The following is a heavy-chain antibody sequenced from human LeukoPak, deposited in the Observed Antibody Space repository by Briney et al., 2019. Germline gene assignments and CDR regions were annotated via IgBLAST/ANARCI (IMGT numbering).Heavy chain of an antibody. V-gene: IGHV1-69*13. D-gene: IGHD3-10*01. CDR3: AGGRGWFDLLVHRDYYYGMDV. J-gene: IGHJ6*02. CDR2: IIPIFGAA. Sequence: SVKVSCEASGGTFSSYAISWVRQAPGQGLEWMGGIIPIFGAANYAQKFQGRVTITADESTSTAYMELSSLRSEDTAVYYCAGGRGWFDLLVHRDYYYGMDVWGQGTTVTVSS. CDR1: GGTFSSYA.